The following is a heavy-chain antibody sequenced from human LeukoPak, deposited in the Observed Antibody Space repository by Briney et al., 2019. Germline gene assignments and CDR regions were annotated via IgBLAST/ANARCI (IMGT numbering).Heavy chain of an antibody. CDR3: ARVLSGRGSLYDYYYYMDV. J-gene: IGHJ6*03. CDR1: GVTVSSNY. V-gene: IGHV3-53*01. D-gene: IGHD3-10*01. Sequence: GGSLRLSCAASGVTVSSNYMSWVRQAPGKGLEWVSVTYSNGRTYYADSVKGRFTISRDISKNTLYLQMNSLRAEDTAVYYCARVLSGRGSLYDYYYYMDVWGKGTTVTISS. CDR2: TYSNGRT.